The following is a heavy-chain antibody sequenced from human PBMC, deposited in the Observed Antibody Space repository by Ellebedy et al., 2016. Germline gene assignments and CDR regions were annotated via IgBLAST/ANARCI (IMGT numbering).Heavy chain of an antibody. D-gene: IGHD1-14*01. CDR1: GYTFTSYY. CDR3: ARVVETETGHTNFDY. Sequence: ASVKVSCKASGYTFTSYYMHWVRQAPGQGLEWMGIINPSGGSTSYAQKFQGRVTMTRDTSTSTVYMELSSLRSEDTAVYYCARVVETETGHTNFDYWGQGTLVTVSS. CDR2: INPSGGST. J-gene: IGHJ4*02. V-gene: IGHV1-46*01.